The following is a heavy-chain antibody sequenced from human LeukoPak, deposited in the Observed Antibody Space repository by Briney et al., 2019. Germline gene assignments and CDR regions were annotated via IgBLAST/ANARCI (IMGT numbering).Heavy chain of an antibody. D-gene: IGHD3-3*01. J-gene: IGHJ6*02. CDR3: ARDRPSDFWSGYSIGNYYYYGMDV. V-gene: IGHV4-59*01. Sequence: SETLSLTCTVSGDSISSYYWSWIRQPPGKGLEWIGYIYYSGSTNYNPPLKSRVTISVDTSKNQFSLKLSSVTAADTAVYYCARDRPSDFWSGYSIGNYYYYGMDVWGQGTTVTVSS. CDR2: IYYSGST. CDR1: GDSISSYY.